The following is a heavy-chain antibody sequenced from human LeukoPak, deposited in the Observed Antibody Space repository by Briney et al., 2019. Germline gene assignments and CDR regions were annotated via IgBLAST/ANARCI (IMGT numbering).Heavy chain of an antibody. CDR1: GFTFSSYG. CDR2: IRYDASNK. J-gene: IGHJ4*02. Sequence: GGSLRLSCAASGFTFSSYGMHWVRQAPGKGLEWVAFIRYDASNKYYVDSVPGRFTISRDNSKNTPDLQMNSLRPEDTAVYYCAKDVSPSGSYQAIDYWGQGALVTVSS. CDR3: AKDVSPSGSYQAIDY. D-gene: IGHD1-26*01. V-gene: IGHV3-30*02.